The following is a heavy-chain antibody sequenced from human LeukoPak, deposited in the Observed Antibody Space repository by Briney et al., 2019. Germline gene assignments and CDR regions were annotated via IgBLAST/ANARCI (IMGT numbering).Heavy chain of an antibody. CDR1: GDSITSYY. CDR3: ARSQIWVYDYVRGSPQPTFDY. D-gene: IGHD3-16*01. J-gene: IGHJ4*02. V-gene: IGHV4-59*08. Sequence: SETLSLTCTVSGDSITSYYWSWIRQPPGKGLEWIGYIYYSGSANYNPSLKSRVTTSINTSKNHFSLKLTSVTAADTALYYCARSQIWVYDYVRGSPQPTFDYWGQGTLVTVSS. CDR2: IYYSGSA.